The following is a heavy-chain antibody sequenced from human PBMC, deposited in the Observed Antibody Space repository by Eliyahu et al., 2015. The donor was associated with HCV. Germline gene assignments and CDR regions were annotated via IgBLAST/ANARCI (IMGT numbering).Heavy chain of an antibody. CDR1: GFTFSSYG. CDR2: ISYDGSNK. J-gene: IGHJ6*02. CDR3: AKDLGAYYYYYGMDV. Sequence: QVQLVESGGGVVQPGRSLRLSXAASGFTFSSYGMHWVRQAPGKGLEWVAVISYDGSNKYYADSVKGRFTISRDNSKNTLYLQMNSLRAEDTAVYYCAKDLGAYYYYYGMDVWGQGTTVTVSS. D-gene: IGHD3-3*01. V-gene: IGHV3-30*18.